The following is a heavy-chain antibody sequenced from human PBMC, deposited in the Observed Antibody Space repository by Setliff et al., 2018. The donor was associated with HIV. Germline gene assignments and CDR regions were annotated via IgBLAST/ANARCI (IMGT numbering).Heavy chain of an antibody. D-gene: IGHD7-27*01. CDR1: GYSISSGYY. CDR2: IYHSGST. Sequence: PSETLSLTCAVSGYSISSGYYWGWNRQPPGKGLEWIGSIYHSGSTYYNPSLKSRVTISVDTSKNQFSLKLSSVTAADTAVYYCARLGYRWGGNDYWGQGTLVTVS. CDR3: ARLGYRWGGNDY. J-gene: IGHJ4*02. V-gene: IGHV4-38-2*01.